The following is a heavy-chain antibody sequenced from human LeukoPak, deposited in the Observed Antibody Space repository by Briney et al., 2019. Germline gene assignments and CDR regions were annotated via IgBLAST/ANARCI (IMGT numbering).Heavy chain of an antibody. Sequence: GGSLRLSCAASGFTFSNYAMSWVRQAPGKGLEWVSVISGSGGSTYYADSVKGRFTISRDNSKNTPYLQMDSLRAEDTALYYCAKDPAVAGTATYFDYWGQGTLVTVSS. CDR1: GFTFSNYA. D-gene: IGHD6-19*01. CDR3: AKDPAVAGTATYFDY. J-gene: IGHJ4*02. CDR2: ISGSGGST. V-gene: IGHV3-23*01.